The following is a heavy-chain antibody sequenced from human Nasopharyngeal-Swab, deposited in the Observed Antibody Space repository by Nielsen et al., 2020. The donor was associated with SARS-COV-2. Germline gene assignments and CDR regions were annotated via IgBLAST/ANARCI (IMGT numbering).Heavy chain of an antibody. D-gene: IGHD3-22*01. CDR2: ISSSSSYI. J-gene: IGHJ4*02. CDR3: ARDSSGYSYFDY. CDR1: GFTFSSYS. Sequence: GESLKISCAASGFTFSSYSMNWVRQAPGKGLEWVSSISSSSSYIYYADSVKGRFTISRDNAKNSLYLQMNSLRAEDTAVYYCARDSSGYSYFDYWGQGTLVTVSS. V-gene: IGHV3-21*01.